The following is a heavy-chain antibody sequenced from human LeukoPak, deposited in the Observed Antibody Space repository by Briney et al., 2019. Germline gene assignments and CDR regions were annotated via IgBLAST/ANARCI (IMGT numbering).Heavy chain of an antibody. D-gene: IGHD6-19*01. CDR3: AREVVGSGWAPVLVY. Sequence: SVKVSCKASGGTFSSYAISWVRQVPGQGLEWMGGIIPIFGTANYAEKFQGRVTITADESTSTAYMELSSLRSEDTAVYYCAREVVGSGWAPVLVYWGQGTLVTVSS. V-gene: IGHV1-69*01. J-gene: IGHJ4*02. CDR2: IIPIFGTA. CDR1: GGTFSSYA.